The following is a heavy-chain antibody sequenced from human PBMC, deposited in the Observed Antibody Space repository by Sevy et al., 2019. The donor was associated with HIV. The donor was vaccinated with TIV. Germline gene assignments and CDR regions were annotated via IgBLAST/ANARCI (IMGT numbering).Heavy chain of an antibody. CDR3: AREGCTKPHDY. CDR1: EFTFNKYS. V-gene: IGHV3-23*01. CDR2: LSFGCGEI. D-gene: IGHD2-8*01. Sequence: GGSLRLSCAASEFTFNKYSRSWVRQPPGKGLEWVSTLSFGCGEINYADSVKGRFTISRDNSKSSVYLQMNNLRPEDTAVYYCAREGCTKPHDYWGQGTLVTVSS. J-gene: IGHJ4*02.